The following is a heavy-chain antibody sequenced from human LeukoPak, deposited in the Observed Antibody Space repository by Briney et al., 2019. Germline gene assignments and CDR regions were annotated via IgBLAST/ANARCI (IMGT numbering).Heavy chain of an antibody. CDR1: GYTFTHYA. V-gene: IGHV7-4-1*02. CDR3: PRVNGGAYFAS. D-gene: IGHD4-17*01. CDR2: INSYTGES. Sequence: ASVKVSCKASGYTFTHYAVHWLRQVPGQRLEGMGWINSYTGESTFAQDFRGRVVFSLDTSLNSAYLQISSLQTDDIAIYYCPRVNGGAYFASWGQGTLVTVSS. J-gene: IGHJ4*02.